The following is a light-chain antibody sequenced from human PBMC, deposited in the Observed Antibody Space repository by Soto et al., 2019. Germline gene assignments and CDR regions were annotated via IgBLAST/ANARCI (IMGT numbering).Light chain of an antibody. V-gene: IGKV3-15*01. CDR2: AVS. Sequence: EIVMTQSPDTLSVSPGGRATLSCRASQGLSRDLAWYQQQPGQAPRLLIYAVSVRVTGIPGRFSGSGSGTEFTLTISGLQSEDFALYYCQQYNAWPYTFGQGTKLEIK. CDR3: QQYNAWPYT. CDR1: QGLSRD. J-gene: IGKJ2*01.